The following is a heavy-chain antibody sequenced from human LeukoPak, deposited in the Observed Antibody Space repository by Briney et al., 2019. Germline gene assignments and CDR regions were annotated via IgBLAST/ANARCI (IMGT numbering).Heavy chain of an antibody. Sequence: PGGSLRLSCAASGFTVSSNYMSWVRQAPGKGLEWVSVIYSGGSTYYADSVKGRFTISRDNSKNTLYLQMNSLRAEDTAVYYCARTFRFPHYFGYWGQGTLVTVSS. CDR2: IYSGGST. D-gene: IGHD2-21*01. J-gene: IGHJ4*02. CDR1: GFTVSSNY. CDR3: ARTFRFPHYFGY. V-gene: IGHV3-66*02.